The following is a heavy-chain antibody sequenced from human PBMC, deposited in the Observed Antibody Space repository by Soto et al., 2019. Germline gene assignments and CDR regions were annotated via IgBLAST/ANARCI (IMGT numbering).Heavy chain of an antibody. J-gene: IGHJ4*02. Sequence: PSETLSLTCAFSVVSISSSNWWRWVRQPPGEGLEWIGEIYHSGSTNYNPSLKSRVTIPVDKSKNQFSLKLSSVTAADTAVYYCARTGGGLRLGVLSLSRRGYFEYWGQGTLVTVSS. CDR1: VVSISSSNW. CDR2: IYHSGST. D-gene: IGHD3-16*02. V-gene: IGHV4-4*02. CDR3: ARTGGGLRLGVLSLSRRGYFEY.